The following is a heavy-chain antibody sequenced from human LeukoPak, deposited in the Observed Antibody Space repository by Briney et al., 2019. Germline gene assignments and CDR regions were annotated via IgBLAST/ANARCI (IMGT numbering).Heavy chain of an antibody. Sequence: SETLSLTCTVSGGSISSGSYYWSWLRQPAGKGLEWIGRIYTSGSTNYNPSLKSRVTISVDTSKNQFSLKLSSVTAADTAVCYCASDVDTAMAPSNWGQGTLVTVSS. CDR2: IYTSGST. CDR1: GGSISSGSYY. J-gene: IGHJ4*02. D-gene: IGHD5-18*01. CDR3: ASDVDTAMAPSN. V-gene: IGHV4-61*02.